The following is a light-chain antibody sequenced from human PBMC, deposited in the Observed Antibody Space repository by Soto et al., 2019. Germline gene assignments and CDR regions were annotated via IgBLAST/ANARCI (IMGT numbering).Light chain of an antibody. CDR3: QQYGSSPWT. Sequence: EIVLTQSPATLCLSPGERATLSCRASQSVSRNLAWYQQKPGQAPRLLIYDASNRATGIPARFSGSGSGTDFTLTISSLEPEDFAVYYCQQYGSSPWTFGQGTKVDIK. CDR1: QSVSRN. J-gene: IGKJ1*01. V-gene: IGKV3-11*01. CDR2: DAS.